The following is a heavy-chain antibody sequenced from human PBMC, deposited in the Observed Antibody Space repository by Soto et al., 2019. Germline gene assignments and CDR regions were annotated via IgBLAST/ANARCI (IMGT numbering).Heavy chain of an antibody. CDR1: GFTFSSYA. V-gene: IGHV3-23*01. D-gene: IGHD3-10*01. CDR3: AFPYYYGSGSYGAYMDV. J-gene: IGHJ6*03. CDR2: ISGSGGST. Sequence: GGSLRLSCAASGFTFSSYAMSWVRQAPGKGLEWVSAISGSGGSTYYADSVKGRFTISRDNSKNTLYLQMNSLRAEDTAVYYCAFPYYYGSGSYGAYMDVWGKGTTVTVSS.